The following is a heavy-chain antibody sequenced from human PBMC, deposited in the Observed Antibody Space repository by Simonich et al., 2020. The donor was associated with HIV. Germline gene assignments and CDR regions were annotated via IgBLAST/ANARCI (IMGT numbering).Heavy chain of an antibody. CDR3: ARFAYYDSSGYYGYFQH. D-gene: IGHD3-22*01. V-gene: IGHV3-74*01. CDR2: MNRDGSST. Sequence: EVQLVESGGGLVQPGGSLRLSCAASGFTFSSYWMNWGRQAPGKGLVWVSSMNRDGSSTNYVDIVKGRFTISRDNAKNTLHLQMNSLRAEDTAVYYCARFAYYDSSGYYGYFQHWGQGTLVTVSS. CDR1: GFTFSSYW. J-gene: IGHJ1*01.